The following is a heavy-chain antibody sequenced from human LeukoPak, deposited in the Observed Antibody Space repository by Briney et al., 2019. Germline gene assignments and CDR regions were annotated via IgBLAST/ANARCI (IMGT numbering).Heavy chain of an antibody. D-gene: IGHD4-17*01. Sequence: SETLSLTCTVSGGSISSYYWSWIRQPPGKGLEWIGYIYYSGSTNYNPSLKSRVTISVDTSKNQFSLKLSSVTAADTAVYYCVRDYGDYDPVWYFDLWGRGTLVTVSS. J-gene: IGHJ2*01. CDR1: GGSISSYY. CDR2: IYYSGST. V-gene: IGHV4-59*01. CDR3: VRDYGDYDPVWYFDL.